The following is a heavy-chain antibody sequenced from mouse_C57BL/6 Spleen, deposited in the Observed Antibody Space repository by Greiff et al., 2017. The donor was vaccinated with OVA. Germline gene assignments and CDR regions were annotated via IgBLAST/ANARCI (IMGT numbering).Heavy chain of an antibody. Sequence: EVKLVESGGGLVKPGGSLKLSCAASGFTFSDYGMHWVRQAPEKGLEWVAYISSGSSTIYYADTVKGRFTISRDNAKNTLFLQMTSLRSEDTAMYYCARMITTGGYYYAMDYWGQGASVTVSS. V-gene: IGHV5-17*01. J-gene: IGHJ4*01. CDR2: ISSGSSTI. CDR1: GFTFSDYG. D-gene: IGHD2-4*01. CDR3: ARMITTGGYYYAMDY.